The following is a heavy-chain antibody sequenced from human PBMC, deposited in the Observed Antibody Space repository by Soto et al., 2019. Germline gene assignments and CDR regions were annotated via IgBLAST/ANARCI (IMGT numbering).Heavy chain of an antibody. CDR1: GGSISSYY. CDR3: ARGGYCSSTSCYGSCWFDP. V-gene: IGHV4-59*01. J-gene: IGHJ5*02. D-gene: IGHD2-2*03. CDR2: IYYSGST. Sequence: SETLSLTCTVSGGSISSYYWSWIRQPPGKGLEWIGYIYYSGSTNYNPSLKSRVTITVDTSKNQFSLKLSSVTAADTAVYCCARGGYCSSTSCYGSCWFDPWGQGTLVTVSS.